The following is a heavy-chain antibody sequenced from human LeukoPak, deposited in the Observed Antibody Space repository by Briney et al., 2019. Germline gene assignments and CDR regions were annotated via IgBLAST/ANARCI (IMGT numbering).Heavy chain of an antibody. Sequence: GRSLRLSCAASGFTFSSYPMHWVRQAPGKGLEWVAVISYDGSNKYYADSVKGRFTISRDNSKNTLYLQMNSLRGEDTAVYYCARDGDQEIDYWGQGTLVTVSS. CDR1: GFTFSSYP. J-gene: IGHJ4*02. V-gene: IGHV3-30-3*01. D-gene: IGHD7-27*01. CDR2: ISYDGSNK. CDR3: ARDGDQEIDY.